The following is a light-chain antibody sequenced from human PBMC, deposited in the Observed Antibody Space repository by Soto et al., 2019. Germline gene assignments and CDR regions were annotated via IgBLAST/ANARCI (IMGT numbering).Light chain of an antibody. J-gene: IGKJ2*01. Sequence: DIQMTQSPSTLSASVGDRVTITCRASQSISSGLAWYQQKPGKAPKLLIYKASSLESGVPSRFSGSGSGTEFTLTISSLQPDDFATYYCQQDNSPMYTFGQGTKLQIK. V-gene: IGKV1-5*03. CDR1: QSISSG. CDR2: KAS. CDR3: QQDNSPMYT.